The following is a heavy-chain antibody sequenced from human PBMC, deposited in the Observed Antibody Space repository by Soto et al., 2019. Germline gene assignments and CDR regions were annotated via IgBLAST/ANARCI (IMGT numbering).Heavy chain of an antibody. CDR3: TGGYSYGYCYYYYGMDV. V-gene: IGHV3-49*04. CDR2: IRSKAYGGTT. CDR1: GFTLGDYA. D-gene: IGHD5-18*01. Sequence: PGGSLRLSCTASGFTLGDYAMSWVRQAPGKGLEWVGFIRSKAYGGTTEYAASVKGRFTISRDDSKSIAYLQMNSLKTEDTAVYYCTGGYSYGYCYYYYGMDVWGQGTTVTVSS. J-gene: IGHJ6*02.